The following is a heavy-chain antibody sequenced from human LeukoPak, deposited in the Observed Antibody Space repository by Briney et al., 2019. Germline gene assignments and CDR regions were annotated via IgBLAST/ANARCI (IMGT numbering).Heavy chain of an antibody. V-gene: IGHV3-33*06. D-gene: IGHD5-24*01. CDR2: IWYDGSNK. Sequence: GGSLRLSCAASGFTFSSYGMHWVRQAPGKGLEWVAVIWYDGSNKYYADSVKGRFTISRDNSKNTLYLQMNSLGAEDTAVYYCAKDRMATITGFDYWGQGTLVTVSS. J-gene: IGHJ4*02. CDR1: GFTFSSYG. CDR3: AKDRMATITGFDY.